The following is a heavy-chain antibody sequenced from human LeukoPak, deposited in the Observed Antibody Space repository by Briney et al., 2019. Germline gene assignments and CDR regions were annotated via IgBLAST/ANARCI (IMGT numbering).Heavy chain of an antibody. CDR3: ARFVPLDILTGSITEPYFDS. Sequence: SETLSLTCTVSGGSISTNDYYWGWIRQPPGKGLEWIGNIYYSGSTNYNPSLKSRVTISVDTSKNQFSLRLSSVTAADTAVYYCARFVPLDILTGSITEPYFDSWGQGTLVTVSS. D-gene: IGHD3-9*01. CDR2: IYYSGST. J-gene: IGHJ4*02. CDR1: GGSISTNDYY. V-gene: IGHV4-39*07.